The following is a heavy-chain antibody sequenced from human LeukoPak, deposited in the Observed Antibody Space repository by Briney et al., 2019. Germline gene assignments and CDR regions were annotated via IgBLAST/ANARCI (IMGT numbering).Heavy chain of an antibody. CDR3: ARAGYSSSWSPFDY. D-gene: IGHD6-13*01. CDR1: GGSISSSSYY. J-gene: IGHJ4*02. Sequence: SETLSLTCTVSGGSISSSSYYWGWIRQPPGKGLEWIGSIYYSGSTYYNPSLKSRVTISVDTSKNQFSLKLSSVTAADTAVYYCARAGYSSSWSPFDYWGQGTLVTVSS. V-gene: IGHV4-39*01. CDR2: IYYSGST.